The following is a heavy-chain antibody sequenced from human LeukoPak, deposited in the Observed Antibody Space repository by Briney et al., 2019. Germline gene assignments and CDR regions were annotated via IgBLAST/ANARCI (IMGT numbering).Heavy chain of an antibody. Sequence: GGSLRLSCAASGFTFSSYWMSWVRQAPGKGLEWVANIKQDGSEKYYVDSVKGRFTISRDNAKNSLYLQMNSLRAEDTAVYYCAGDPDSLYYYDSSGRDYWGQGTLVTVSS. D-gene: IGHD3-22*01. CDR2: IKQDGSEK. CDR1: GFTFSSYW. J-gene: IGHJ4*02. CDR3: AGDPDSLYYYDSSGRDY. V-gene: IGHV3-7*03.